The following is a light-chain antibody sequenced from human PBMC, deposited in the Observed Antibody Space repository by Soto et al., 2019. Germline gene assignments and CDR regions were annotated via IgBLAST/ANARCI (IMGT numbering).Light chain of an antibody. J-gene: IGKJ3*01. V-gene: IGKV3-11*01. CDR1: QSVSQY. Sequence: EIVLTQSPATLSLSPGERATLSCRASQSVSQYLAWYQQKPGQAPRLLIYDASNRATGIPDRFSGSGSGTDSTPPTSSLEPDDFAFYFCQKRAPWPPGFTSGPGPKVDFK. CDR3: QKRAPWPPGFT. CDR2: DAS.